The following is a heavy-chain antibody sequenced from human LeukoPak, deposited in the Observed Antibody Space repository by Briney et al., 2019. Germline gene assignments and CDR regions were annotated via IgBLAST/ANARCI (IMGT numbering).Heavy chain of an antibody. V-gene: IGHV3-11*04. Sequence: TGGSLRLSCAASGFTFSDYYMSWIRQAPGKGLEWVSYISSSGSTIYYADSVRGRFTISRDNAKNLLSLQMNSLRAEDTAVYYCARDPYNGYYGDDYYYYMDVWGKGTTVTISS. CDR1: GFTFSDYY. CDR3: ARDPYNGYYGDDYYYYMDV. D-gene: IGHD4-17*01. CDR2: ISSSGSTI. J-gene: IGHJ6*03.